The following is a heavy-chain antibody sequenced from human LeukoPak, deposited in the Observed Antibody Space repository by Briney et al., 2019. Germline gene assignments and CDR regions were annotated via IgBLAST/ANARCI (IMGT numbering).Heavy chain of an antibody. J-gene: IGHJ4*02. CDR3: ATGYSSSWYQRGFDY. Sequence: PGGSLRLSCAASGFTFSSYSMNWVRQAPGKGLEWVSYISSSSSTIYYADSVKGRFTISRDNAKNSLYLQMNSLRAEDTAVYHCATGYSSSWYQRGFDYWGQGTLVTVSS. CDR1: GFTFSSYS. D-gene: IGHD6-13*01. V-gene: IGHV3-48*01. CDR2: ISSSSSTI.